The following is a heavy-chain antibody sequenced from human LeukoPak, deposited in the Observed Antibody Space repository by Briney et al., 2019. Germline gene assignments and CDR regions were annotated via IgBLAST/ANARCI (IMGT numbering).Heavy chain of an antibody. D-gene: IGHD3-3*01. CDR2: ISGSGGST. CDR3: AKGGLYYDFWSGYWGYFDY. V-gene: IGHV3-23*01. CDR1: GFTFDDYA. Sequence: GSLRLSCAASGFTFDDYAMHWVRQAPGQGLEWVSAISGSGGSTYYADPVKGRFTISRDNSKNTLYLQMNSLRTEDTAVYYCAKGGLYYDFWSGYWGYFDYWGQGTLVTVSS. J-gene: IGHJ4*02.